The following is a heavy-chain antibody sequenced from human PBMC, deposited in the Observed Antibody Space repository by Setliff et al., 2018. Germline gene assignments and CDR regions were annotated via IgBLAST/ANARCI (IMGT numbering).Heavy chain of an antibody. V-gene: IGHV7-4-1*02. CDR1: GYTFSTYA. CDR2: INTNTGNP. CDR3: ARGSRFGTTVYRGYYYMDV. J-gene: IGHJ6*03. D-gene: IGHD4-4*01. Sequence: ASVKVSCKGSGYTFSTYAIIWMRQAPGQGLEWMGWINTNTGNPSYAQGFTGRFVFSLDTSVSTAYLQISSLKAEDTAIYYCARGSRFGTTVYRGYYYMDVWGKGTTVTVSS.